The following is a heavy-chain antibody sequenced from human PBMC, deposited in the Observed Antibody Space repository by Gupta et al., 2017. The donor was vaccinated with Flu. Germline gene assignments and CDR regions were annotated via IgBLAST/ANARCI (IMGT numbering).Heavy chain of an antibody. J-gene: IGHJ4*02. CDR2: ISSSSSYI. CDR3: TRAWGGSYWYFDY. Sequence: GESGGGLVKPGGSLRLSCATSGFTFSSYSMNWVRQAPGKGLEWVSSISSSSSYIYYADSVKGRFTISRDNAKTSVYLQMNSLRAEDTAVYYCTRAWGGSYWYFDYWGQGTLVTVSS. D-gene: IGHD1-26*01. V-gene: IGHV3-21*01. CDR1: GFTFSSYS.